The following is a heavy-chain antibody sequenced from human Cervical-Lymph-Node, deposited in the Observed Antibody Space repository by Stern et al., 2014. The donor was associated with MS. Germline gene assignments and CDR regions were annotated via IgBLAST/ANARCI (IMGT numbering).Heavy chain of an antibody. CDR3: ARGGGGYSYGLDY. V-gene: IGHV1-3*02. CDR1: GYTFTRYG. Sequence: VQLGQSGAEVRKPGASVKVSCKASGYTFTRYGIHWVRQAPGQRLEWMGWSNAGQGNTKYSQEFQGRVTITRDTSASTAYMELGSLRSEDMAVYYCARGGGGYSYGLDYWGQGTLVTVSS. CDR2: SNAGQGNT. J-gene: IGHJ4*02. D-gene: IGHD5-18*01.